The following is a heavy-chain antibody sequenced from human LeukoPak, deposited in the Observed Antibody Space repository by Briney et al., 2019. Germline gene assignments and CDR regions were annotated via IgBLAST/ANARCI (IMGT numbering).Heavy chain of an antibody. J-gene: IGHJ4*02. CDR1: GGSISSGGYS. CDR3: ARGEGYNYLYYFDY. V-gene: IGHV4-30-2*01. CDR2: IYHSGST. D-gene: IGHD5-24*01. Sequence: SETLSLTCTVSGGSISSGGYSWRWIRQPPGKGLEWIGYIYHSGSTYYNPALKRRVTISVDTYKKQFSLKLSSVTAADAAVYYCARGEGYNYLYYFDYWGQGTLVTVSS.